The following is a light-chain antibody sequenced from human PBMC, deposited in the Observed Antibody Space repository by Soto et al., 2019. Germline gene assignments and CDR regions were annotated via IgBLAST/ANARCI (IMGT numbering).Light chain of an antibody. CDR1: HDVSRN. J-gene: IGKJ4*01. Sequence: DIQMTQSPSSLSASEGDSVTITCQSSHDVSRNLNWFQQKPGEAPQLLIYDASNLERGVPSRFSGSGSGKDFTLTISSLQPEDVATYYCQQYNSMLSFGGGTEVEIK. CDR3: QQYNSMLS. V-gene: IGKV1-33*01. CDR2: DAS.